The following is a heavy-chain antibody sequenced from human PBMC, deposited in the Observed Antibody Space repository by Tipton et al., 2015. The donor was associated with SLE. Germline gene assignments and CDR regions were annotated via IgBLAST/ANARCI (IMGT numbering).Heavy chain of an antibody. J-gene: IGHJ5*02. CDR1: GGSISSYY. CDR2: IYYSGST. V-gene: IGHV4-59*12. D-gene: IGHD6-6*01. Sequence: TLSLTCTVSGGSISSYYWSWIRQPPGKGLEWIGYIYYSGSTNCNPSLKSRVTISVDTSKNQFSLKLSSVTAADTAVYYCARPSMTARRGWFDPWGQGTLVTVSS. CDR3: ARPSMTARRGWFDP.